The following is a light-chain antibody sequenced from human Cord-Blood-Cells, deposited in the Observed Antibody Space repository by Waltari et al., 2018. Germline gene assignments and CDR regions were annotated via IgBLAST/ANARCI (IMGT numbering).Light chain of an antibody. CDR1: QSLLHSNGYTY. CDR2: LGS. CDR3: MQALQTPRT. V-gene: IGKV2-28*01. J-gene: IGKJ1*01. Sequence: DIVMTQSPLSLPVTPGEPASISCTSSQSLLHSNGYTYLDWYLQKPVQSPQLLIYLGSNRASGGPDRFSGSGSGTDFTLKISRVEAEDVGVYYCMQALQTPRTFGQGTKVEIK.